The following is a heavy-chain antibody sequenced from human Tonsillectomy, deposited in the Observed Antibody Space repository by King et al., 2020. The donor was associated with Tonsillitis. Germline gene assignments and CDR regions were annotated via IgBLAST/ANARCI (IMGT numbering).Heavy chain of an antibody. CDR3: ARHGDTIFGVDQYYYYMDV. CDR2: VDPSDSHT. CDR1: GYRFTSYW. D-gene: IGHD3-3*01. Sequence: VQLVESGAEVKKPGESLRISCKGSGYRFTSYWISWVRQMPGKGLEWMGRVDPSDSHTYYSPSFQGHVTISADRSISTAYLQWSSLRGSDTAMYYCARHGDTIFGVDQYYYYMDVWGKGTTVTVSS. J-gene: IGHJ6*03. V-gene: IGHV5-10-1*03.